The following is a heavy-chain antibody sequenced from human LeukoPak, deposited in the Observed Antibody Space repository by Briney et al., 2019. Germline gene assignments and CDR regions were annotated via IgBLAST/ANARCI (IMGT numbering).Heavy chain of an antibody. CDR1: GGSISSYY. D-gene: IGHD2-8*01. Sequence: PSETLSLTCTVSGGSISSYYWSWIRQPPGKGLEWIGYIYYSGSTNYNPSLKSRVTISVDTSKNQFSLKLSSVTAADTAVYYCASLIVQASRGGINWGQGTLVTVSS. J-gene: IGHJ4*02. CDR2: IYYSGST. CDR3: ASLIVQASRGGIN. V-gene: IGHV4-59*08.